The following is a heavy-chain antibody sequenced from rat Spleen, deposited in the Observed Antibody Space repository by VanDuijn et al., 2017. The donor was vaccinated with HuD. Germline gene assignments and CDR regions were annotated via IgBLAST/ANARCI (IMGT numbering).Heavy chain of an antibody. CDR2: IIYDGSST. D-gene: IGHD1-3*01. J-gene: IGHJ1*01. V-gene: IGHV5-17*01. CDR3: ERQADLVNYGSYWYFDF. CDR1: GFTFSDYA. Sequence: EVQLMESGGGLVQPGRSLKFSCAASGFTFSDYAMAWVRQAPKKGLEWVATIIYDGSSTYYRDSVKGRFTISRDNAKSTLYLQMDSLRSEDKATYYCERQADLVNYGSYWYFDFWGPGTMVTVSS.